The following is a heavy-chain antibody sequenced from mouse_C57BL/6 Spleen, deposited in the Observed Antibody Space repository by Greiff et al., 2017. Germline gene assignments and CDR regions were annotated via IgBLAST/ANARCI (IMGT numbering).Heavy chain of an antibody. J-gene: IGHJ2*01. CDR1: GYTFTDYE. Sequence: QVQLQQSGAELVRPGASVTLSCKASGYTFTDYEMHWVKQTPVHGLEWIGAIDPETGGTAYNQKFKGKAILTADKSSSTAYMELRSLTSEDSAVYYCTRRGKIYGIYYFDYWGQGTTLTVSS. D-gene: IGHD2-1*01. V-gene: IGHV1-15*01. CDR3: TRRGKIYGIYYFDY. CDR2: IDPETGGT.